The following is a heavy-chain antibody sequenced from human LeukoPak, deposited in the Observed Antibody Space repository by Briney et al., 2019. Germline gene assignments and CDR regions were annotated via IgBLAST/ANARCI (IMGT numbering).Heavy chain of an antibody. D-gene: IGHD3-3*01. J-gene: IGHJ3*02. V-gene: IGHV3-74*01. CDR2: INSDGSST. Sequence: GGSLRLXCAASGFTFSSYWMHWVRQAPGKGLVWVSRINSDGSSTSYADSVKGRFTISRDNAKNTLYLQMNSLRAEDTAVYYCARGRFWSGYDAFDIWGQGTMVTVSS. CDR3: ARGRFWSGYDAFDI. CDR1: GFTFSSYW.